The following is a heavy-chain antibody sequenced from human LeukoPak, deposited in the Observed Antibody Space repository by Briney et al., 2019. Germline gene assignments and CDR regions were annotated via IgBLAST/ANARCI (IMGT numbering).Heavy chain of an antibody. CDR1: GFTFSRFW. CDR3: ARGKSSSWYYFDY. J-gene: IGHJ4*02. D-gene: IGHD6-13*01. Sequence: GGSLRLSCAASGFTFSRFWMSWVRQAPGKGLEWVSVIYSGSTYYADSVKGRFTISRDNSKNTLYLQMNSLRAEDTAVYYCARGKSSSWYYFDYWGQGTLVTVSS. CDR2: IYSGST. V-gene: IGHV3-53*01.